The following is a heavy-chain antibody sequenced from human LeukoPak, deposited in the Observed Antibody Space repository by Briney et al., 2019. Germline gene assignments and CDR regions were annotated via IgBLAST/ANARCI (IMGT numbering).Heavy chain of an antibody. CDR2: IYYSGST. J-gene: IGHJ6*03. CDR1: GGSISSYY. Sequence: SSETLSLTCTVSGGSISSYYWSWIRQPPGKGLEWIGYIYYSGSTNYDPSLKSRVTISVDTSKNQFSLKLSSVTAADTAVYYCARGPCSSTSWPPCYYYYMDVWGKGTTVTVSS. V-gene: IGHV4-59*01. D-gene: IGHD2-2*01. CDR3: ARGPCSSTSWPPCYYYYMDV.